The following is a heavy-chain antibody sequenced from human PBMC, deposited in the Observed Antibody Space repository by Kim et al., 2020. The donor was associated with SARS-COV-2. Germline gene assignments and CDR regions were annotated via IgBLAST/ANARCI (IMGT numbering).Heavy chain of an antibody. V-gene: IGHV5-51*01. D-gene: IGHD3-9*01. J-gene: IGHJ4*02. CDR3: ARPRARYRNSFDY. Sequence: PSFQGQVTSSADTSISTAYLQWSSLKASDTAMYYCARPRARYRNSFDYWGQGALVTVSS.